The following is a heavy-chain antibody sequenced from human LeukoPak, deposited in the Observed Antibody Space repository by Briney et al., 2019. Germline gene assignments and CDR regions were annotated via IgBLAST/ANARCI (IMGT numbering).Heavy chain of an antibody. V-gene: IGHV3-74*01. CDR2: INSDGSST. Sequence: GGSLRLSCAASGFTFSSYWMHWVRQVPGKGLVWVSRINSDGSSTTYADSVKGRFTISRDNAKNTLYLQMNSLRAEDTAVYYCAGGVEGRSSSINNWGQGILVTVSS. D-gene: IGHD6-13*01. J-gene: IGHJ4*02. CDR3: AGGVEGRSSSINN. CDR1: GFTFSSYW.